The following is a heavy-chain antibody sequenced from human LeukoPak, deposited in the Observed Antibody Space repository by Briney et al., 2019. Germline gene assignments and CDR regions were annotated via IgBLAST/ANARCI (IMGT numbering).Heavy chain of an antibody. CDR1: GYTFTSYD. D-gene: IGHD6-19*01. J-gene: IGHJ4*02. CDR2: MNPNSGNT. Sequence: ASVKVSCKASGYTFTSYDINWVRQATGQGLEWMGWMNPNSGNTGYAQKFQGRVTMTRNTSISTAYMELSSLRSEDTAVYYCATDRYSSGSYYFDYWGQGTLVTVSS. CDR3: ATDRYSSGSYYFDY. V-gene: IGHV1-8*01.